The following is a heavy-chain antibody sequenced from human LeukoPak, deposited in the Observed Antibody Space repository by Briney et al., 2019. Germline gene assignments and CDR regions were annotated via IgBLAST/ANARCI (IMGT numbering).Heavy chain of an antibody. CDR1: GFTFSSYS. J-gene: IGHJ5*02. CDR3: ARNNEASNYDFWSGYQYNWFDP. CDR2: ISSSSSYI. V-gene: IGHV3-21*01. D-gene: IGHD3-3*01. Sequence: GGSLRLSCAASGFTFSSYSMNWVRQVPGKGLEWVSSISSSSSYIYYADSVKGRFTISRDNAKNSLYLQMNSLRAEDTAVYYCARNNEASNYDFWSGYQYNWFDPWGQGTLVTVSS.